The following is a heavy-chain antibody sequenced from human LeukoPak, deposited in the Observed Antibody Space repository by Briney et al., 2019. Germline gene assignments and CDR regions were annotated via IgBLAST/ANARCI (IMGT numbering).Heavy chain of an antibody. CDR1: GFTFDDYV. CDR3: ARDLTYNWNYNFDY. J-gene: IGHJ4*02. Sequence: GGSLRLSCAASGFTFDDYVMYWVRQAPGKGQEWVSGISWNSGHIDYADSVKGRFTISRDNAKNSLYMQMNSLRAEDTALYYCARDLTYNWNYNFDYWGQGTLVTVSS. V-gene: IGHV3-9*01. D-gene: IGHD1-7*01. CDR2: ISWNSGHI.